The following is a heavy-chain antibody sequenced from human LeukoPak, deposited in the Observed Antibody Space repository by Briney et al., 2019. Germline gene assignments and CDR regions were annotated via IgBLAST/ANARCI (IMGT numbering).Heavy chain of an antibody. CDR3: AKKPNLYCSGGSCYHY. V-gene: IGHV3-30-3*01. CDR1: GFTFSSYA. Sequence: GGSLRLSCAASGFTFSSYAMHWVRQAPGKGLEWVAVISYDGSNKYYADSVKGRFTISRDNSKNTLYLQMNSLRAEDTAVYYCAKKPNLYCSGGSCYHYWGQGTLVTVSS. CDR2: ISYDGSNK. J-gene: IGHJ4*02. D-gene: IGHD2-15*01.